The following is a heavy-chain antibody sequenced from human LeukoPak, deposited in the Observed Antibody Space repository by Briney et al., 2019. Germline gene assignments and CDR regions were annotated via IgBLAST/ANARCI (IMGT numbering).Heavy chain of an antibody. D-gene: IGHD6-13*01. V-gene: IGHV1-2*02. CDR3: ARSEGTGYSSSWNYYYYYYYMDV. Sequence: GASVKVSCKASGYTFTGYYMHWVRQAPGQGLEWMGWINPNSGGTNYAQKFQGRVTMTRDTSISTAYMELSRLRSDDTAVYYCARSEGTGYSSSWNYYYYYYYMDVWGKGTTVTVSS. CDR2: INPNSGGT. CDR1: GYTFTGYY. J-gene: IGHJ6*03.